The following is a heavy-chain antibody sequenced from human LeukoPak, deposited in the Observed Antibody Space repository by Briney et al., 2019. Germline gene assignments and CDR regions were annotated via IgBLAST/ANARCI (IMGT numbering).Heavy chain of an antibody. J-gene: IGHJ3*01. V-gene: IGHV3-23*01. CDR2: ISSSAVST. Sequence: PGGSLRLSCVASGCSFKSFAMTWVRQVPGKGLEWVSTISSSAVSTYYADSVKGRFTLYRDISKNTLYLQMDNLRAEDTAIYYCPKGRSWLGAFDVWGQGTMVTVSS. D-gene: IGHD6-19*01. CDR1: GCSFKSFA. CDR3: PKGRSWLGAFDV.